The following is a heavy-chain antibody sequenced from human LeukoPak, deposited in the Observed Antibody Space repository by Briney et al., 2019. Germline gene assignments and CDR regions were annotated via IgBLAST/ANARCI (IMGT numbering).Heavy chain of an antibody. V-gene: IGHV4-61*02. CDR2: IYTSGST. D-gene: IGHD4-17*01. CDR1: GGSISSGSYY. J-gene: IGHJ4*02. Sequence: SETLSLTCTVSGGSISSGSYYWSWIRQPTGKGLEWIWRIYTSGSTNYNPSLKSRVTISVDTSKNPFSLKLSSGTAADTAVYYCAREIYGDYGAFDYWGQGTLVTVSS. CDR3: AREIYGDYGAFDY.